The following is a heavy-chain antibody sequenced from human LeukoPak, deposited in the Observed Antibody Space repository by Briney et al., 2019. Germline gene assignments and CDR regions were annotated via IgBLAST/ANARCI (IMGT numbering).Heavy chain of an antibody. J-gene: IGHJ4*02. V-gene: IGHV3-23*01. CDR3: AKRGVVIRVILVGFHKEAYYFDS. Sequence: GRSLRLSSALAGITLSNYGMSWVRQAPRKGLEWVAGISGSGGGTNYADSVKGRFTISRDNPRNTLYLQMKSLRAEDTVVYFCAKRGVVIRVILVGFHKEAYYFDSWGQGALVTVSS. D-gene: IGHD3-22*01. CDR1: GITLSNYG. CDR2: ISGSGGGT.